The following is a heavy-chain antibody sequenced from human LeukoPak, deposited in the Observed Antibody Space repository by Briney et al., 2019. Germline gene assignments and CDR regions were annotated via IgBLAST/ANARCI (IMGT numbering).Heavy chain of an antibody. D-gene: IGHD2-15*01. CDR2: INHSGNT. CDR3: ARHGLVANRHAFDI. V-gene: IGHV4-34*01. Sequence: SETLSLTCAVYGGSFSGYYWSWIRQPPGKGLEWIGEINHSGNTNYNPSLTSRVTISVDTSKDQFSLKLSSVTAADTAVYYCARHGLVANRHAFDIWGQGTMVTVSS. J-gene: IGHJ3*02. CDR1: GGSFSGYY.